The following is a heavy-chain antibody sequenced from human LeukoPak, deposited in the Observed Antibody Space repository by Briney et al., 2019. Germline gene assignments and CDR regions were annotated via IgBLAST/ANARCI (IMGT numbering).Heavy chain of an antibody. CDR3: ARKDYDFWSGYMFYNWFDP. CDR1: GYTFTSYD. J-gene: IGHJ5*02. D-gene: IGHD3-3*01. Sequence: GASVKVSCKTSGYTFTSYDINWVRQAPGLGLEWMGWMNPHSGNTAYAQKFQGRVTMTRNTSISTAYMELSSLRSDDTAVYYCARKDYDFWSGYMFYNWFDPWGQGTLVTVSS. V-gene: IGHV1-8*01. CDR2: MNPHSGNT.